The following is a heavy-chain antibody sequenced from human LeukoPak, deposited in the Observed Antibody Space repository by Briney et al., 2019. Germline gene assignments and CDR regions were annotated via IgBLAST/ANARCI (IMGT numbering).Heavy chain of an antibody. D-gene: IGHD2-2*01. Sequence: GGSLKLSCAASGFTFSGSVMPWVRQAAGKGLEWVGRIRSKRSNYATAYAASVKGRFTISRDDSKNTVYLHMDSLKTEDTALYYCSRLEDTSPIEVALDIWGQGTVVTVSS. V-gene: IGHV3-73*01. J-gene: IGHJ3*02. CDR2: IRSKRSNYAT. CDR1: GFTFSGSV. CDR3: SRLEDTSPIEVALDI.